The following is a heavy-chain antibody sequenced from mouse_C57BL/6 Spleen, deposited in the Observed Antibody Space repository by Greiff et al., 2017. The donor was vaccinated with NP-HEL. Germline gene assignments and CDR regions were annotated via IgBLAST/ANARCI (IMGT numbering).Heavy chain of an antibody. J-gene: IGHJ2*01. Sequence: EVQLVESGPELVKPGASVKIPCKASGYTFTDYNMDWVKQSHGKSLEWIGDINPNNGGTIYNQKFKGKATLTVDKSPSTAYMELRSLTSEDTAVYYCARYDYYFDYWGQGTTLTVSS. CDR2: INPNNGGT. V-gene: IGHV1-18*01. CDR3: ARYDYYFDY. CDR1: GYTFTDYN. D-gene: IGHD2-4*01.